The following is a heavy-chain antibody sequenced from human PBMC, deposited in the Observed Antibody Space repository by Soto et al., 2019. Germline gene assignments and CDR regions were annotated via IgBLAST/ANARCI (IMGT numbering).Heavy chain of an antibody. D-gene: IGHD5-12*01. J-gene: IGHJ6*02. V-gene: IGHV1-69*01. CDR1: GGTFSSYA. CDR2: IIPIFGTA. Sequence: QVQLVQSGAEVKKPGSSVKVSCKASGGTFSSYAISWVRQAPGQGLEWMGGIIPIFGTANYAQKFQGRVTITADESTSTAYMELSSLRSEDTAVYYCARPRGYSGYDTYYYYYGMDVWGQGITVTVSS. CDR3: ARPRGYSGYDTYYYYYGMDV.